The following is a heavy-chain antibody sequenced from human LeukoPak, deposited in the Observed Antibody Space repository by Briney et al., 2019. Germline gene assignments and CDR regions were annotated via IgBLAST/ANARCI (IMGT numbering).Heavy chain of an antibody. CDR1: GFTLSNYV. Sequence: GGSLRLSCAASGFTLSNYVMHWVRQAPGKGLEWVAIISYDGSNKYYADSVKGRFTISRDNSKNTLYLQMNSLRAEDTAVYYCAKEEQYSYAIWGQGTLVTVSS. CDR3: AKEEQYSYAI. V-gene: IGHV3-30*18. J-gene: IGHJ4*02. D-gene: IGHD5-18*01. CDR2: ISYDGSNK.